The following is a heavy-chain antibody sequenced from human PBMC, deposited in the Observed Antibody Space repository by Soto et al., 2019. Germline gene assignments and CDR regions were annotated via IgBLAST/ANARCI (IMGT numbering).Heavy chain of an antibody. CDR3: AKVDSHDFWSGYYFDY. CDR2: ISGSGGST. D-gene: IGHD3-3*01. J-gene: IGHJ4*02. CDR1: GFTFSSYA. Sequence: EVQLLESGGGLVQPGGSLRLSCAASGFTFSSYAMSWVRQAPGKGLEWVSAISGSGGSTYYADSVKGRFTISRDNSKNTLYLQMNSLSAEDTAVYYCAKVDSHDFWSGYYFDYWGQGTLVTVSS. V-gene: IGHV3-23*01.